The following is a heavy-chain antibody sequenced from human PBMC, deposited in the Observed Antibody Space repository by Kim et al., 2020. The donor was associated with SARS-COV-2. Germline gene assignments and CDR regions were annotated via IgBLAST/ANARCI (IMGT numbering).Heavy chain of an antibody. D-gene: IGHD3-22*01. V-gene: IGHV4-39*01. Sequence: SETLSLTFSVSGDSVSSGSHYWGWIRQPPGKGLEWIGSMYYFGDTHYNPSLKSRVTISVDTSKNQVSLRLNSVTAADTALYYCARHSPLSGYFHHWGQGT. CDR1: GDSVSSGSHY. CDR2: MYYFGDT. CDR3: ARHSPLSGYFHH. J-gene: IGHJ4*02.